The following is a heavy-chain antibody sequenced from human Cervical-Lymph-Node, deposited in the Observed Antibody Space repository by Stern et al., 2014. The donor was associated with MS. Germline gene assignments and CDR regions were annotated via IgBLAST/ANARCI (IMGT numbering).Heavy chain of an antibody. CDR1: GSSISSYHW. V-gene: IGHV4-28*01. CDR3: ARKPAGNREFDF. J-gene: IGHJ4*02. D-gene: IGHD1-14*01. CDR2: LFPSGDT. Sequence: QVQLQESGPGLVKPSDTLSLTCAVSGSSISSYHWWGWIRQPPGKGLVWIGYLFPSGDTYYNPSLKSRLPISVDPSKNQFPMKLNSVTAVDTAVYYCARKPAGNREFDFWGQGTLVSVSS.